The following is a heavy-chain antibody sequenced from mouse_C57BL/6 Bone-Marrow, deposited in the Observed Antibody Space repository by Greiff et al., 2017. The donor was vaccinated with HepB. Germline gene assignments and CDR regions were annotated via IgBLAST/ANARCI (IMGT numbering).Heavy chain of an antibody. CDR2: IYPGDGDT. D-gene: IGHD1-1*01. J-gene: IGHJ2*01. CDR3: ARGYDGSSYGY. CDR1: GYAFSSYW. V-gene: IGHV1-80*01. Sequence: VKLVESGAELVKPGASVKISCKASGYAFSSYWMNWVKQRPGKGLEWIGQIYPGDGDTNYNGKFKGKATLTADKSSSTAYMQRSSLTSEDSAVYFCARGYDGSSYGYWGQGTMLTVSS.